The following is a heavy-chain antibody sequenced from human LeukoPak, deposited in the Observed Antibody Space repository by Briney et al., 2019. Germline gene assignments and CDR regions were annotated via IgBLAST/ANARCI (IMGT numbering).Heavy chain of an antibody. V-gene: IGHV1-2*04. J-gene: IGHJ5*02. Sequence: ASVKVSCKASGYTFTSYAMNWVRQAPGQGLEWMGWINPNSGGTNYAQKFQGWVTMTRDTSISTAYMELSRLRSDDTAVYYCAREYYDFWSGYYTGIGWFDPWGQGTLVTVSS. D-gene: IGHD3-3*01. CDR3: AREYYDFWSGYYTGIGWFDP. CDR1: GYTFTSYA. CDR2: INPNSGGT.